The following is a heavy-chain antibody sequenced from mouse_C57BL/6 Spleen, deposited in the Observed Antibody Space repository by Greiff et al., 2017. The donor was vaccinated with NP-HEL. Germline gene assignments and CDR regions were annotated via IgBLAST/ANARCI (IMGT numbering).Heavy chain of an antibody. CDR1: GYSFTGYF. Sequence: EVKLQESGPELVKPGDSVKISCKASGYSFTGYFMNWVMQSHGKSLEWIGRINPYNGDTFYNQKFKGKATLTVDKSSSTAHMELRSLTSEDSAVYYCARERITTVVESEYYFDYWGQGTTLTVSS. V-gene: IGHV1-20*01. CDR3: ARERITTVVESEYYFDY. CDR2: INPYNGDT. D-gene: IGHD1-1*01. J-gene: IGHJ2*01.